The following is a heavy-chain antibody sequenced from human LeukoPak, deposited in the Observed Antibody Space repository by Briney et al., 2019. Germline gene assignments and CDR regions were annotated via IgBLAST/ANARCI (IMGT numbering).Heavy chain of an antibody. D-gene: IGHD6-6*01. Sequence: GESLKISCKGSGYSFTSYWISWVRQMPGKGLEWMGRIDPSDSYTNYSPSFQGHVTISADKSISTAYLQWSSLKASDTAMYYCARHPYPWSYSSSSHWFGPWGQGTLVTVSS. CDR2: IDPSDSYT. J-gene: IGHJ5*02. CDR1: GYSFTSYW. CDR3: ARHPYPWSYSSSSHWFGP. V-gene: IGHV5-10-1*01.